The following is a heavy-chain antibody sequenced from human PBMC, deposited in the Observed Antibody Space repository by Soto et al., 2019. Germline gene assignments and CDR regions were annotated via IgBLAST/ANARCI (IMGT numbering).Heavy chain of an antibody. CDR2: INHSGST. D-gene: IGHD1-26*01. Sequence: LSLTCAVYGGSFSGYYWSWIRQPPGKGLEWIGEINHSGSTNYNPSLKSRVTISVDTSKNQFSLKLSSVTAADTAVYYCARGLSGSTLRYYYGMDVWGQGTTVTVSS. CDR1: GGSFSGYY. J-gene: IGHJ6*02. CDR3: ARGLSGSTLRYYYGMDV. V-gene: IGHV4-34*01.